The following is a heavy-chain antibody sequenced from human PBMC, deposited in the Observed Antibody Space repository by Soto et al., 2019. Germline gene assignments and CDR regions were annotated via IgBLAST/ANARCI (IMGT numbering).Heavy chain of an antibody. D-gene: IGHD4-17*01. CDR3: ARHLLTTVTTFDAFDI. CDR1: GGSISSSSYY. J-gene: IGHJ3*02. V-gene: IGHV4-39*01. Sequence: SETLSLTCTVSGGSISSSSYYWGWIRQPPGKGLEWIGSIYYSGSTYYNPSLKSRVTISVDTSKNQFSLKLSSVTAADTAVYYCARHLLTTVTTFDAFDIWGQGTMVTVSS. CDR2: IYYSGST.